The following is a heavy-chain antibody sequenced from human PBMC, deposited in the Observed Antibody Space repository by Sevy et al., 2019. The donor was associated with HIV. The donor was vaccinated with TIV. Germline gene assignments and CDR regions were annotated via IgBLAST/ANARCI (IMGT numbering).Heavy chain of an antibody. Sequence: GGSLRLSCAASGFTFSDYYMTWIRQAPGEGLEWVSYISSSVGSIYYADSVKGRITISRDNAKNSLYLQMNSLRVEDTAVYYCARVPGGATIDYWGQGALVTVSS. V-gene: IGHV3-11*01. CDR3: ARVPGGATIDY. CDR1: GFTFSDYY. D-gene: IGHD5-12*01. CDR2: ISSSVGSI. J-gene: IGHJ4*02.